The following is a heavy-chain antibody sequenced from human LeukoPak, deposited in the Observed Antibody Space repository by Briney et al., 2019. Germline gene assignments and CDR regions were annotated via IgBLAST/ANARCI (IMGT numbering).Heavy chain of an antibody. CDR2: INHSGST. CDR1: GGSFSGYY. Sequence: SETLSLTCAVYGGSFSGYYWSWIRQPPGKGLEWIGEINHSGSTNYNPSLKRRVTISVDTSKNQFSLKLSSVTAADTAVYYCAREREGPYGYLDYWGQGTLVTVSS. D-gene: IGHD4-17*01. J-gene: IGHJ4*02. CDR3: AREREGPYGYLDY. V-gene: IGHV4-34*01.